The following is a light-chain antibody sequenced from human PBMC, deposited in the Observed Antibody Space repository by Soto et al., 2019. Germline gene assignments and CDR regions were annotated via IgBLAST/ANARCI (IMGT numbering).Light chain of an antibody. CDR1: QSVSSSY. Sequence: EIVLTQSPGTLSLSPGERATLSCRASQSVSSSYLAWYQQKPGQAPGLLIYGASSRATGIPDRFSGSGSGTDFTLTISRLEPEDFAVYYCQQYGRGTFGQGTKLEIK. V-gene: IGKV3-20*01. CDR2: GAS. J-gene: IGKJ2*01. CDR3: QQYGRGT.